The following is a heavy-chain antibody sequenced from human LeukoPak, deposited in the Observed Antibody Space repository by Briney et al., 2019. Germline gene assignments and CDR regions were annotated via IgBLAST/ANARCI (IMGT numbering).Heavy chain of an antibody. D-gene: IGHD6-13*01. CDR2: IYYSGNT. CDR3: ARGGGDSSSSQDFDY. J-gene: IGHJ4*02. V-gene: IGHV4-59*01. Sequence: SETLSLTCAVYGGSFSGYYWSWIRQSPGKGLEWIGYIYYSGNTNYNPSLKSRVTISVDTSKNQVSLKLSSVTVADTAVYYCARGGGDSSSSQDFDYWGQGTLVTVSS. CDR1: GGSFSGYY.